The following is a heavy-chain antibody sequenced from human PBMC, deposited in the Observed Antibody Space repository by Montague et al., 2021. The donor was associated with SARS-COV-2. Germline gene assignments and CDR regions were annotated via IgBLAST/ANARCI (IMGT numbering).Heavy chain of an antibody. CDR3: ARTGYSSGWHSLDY. CDR2: IYHSGST. D-gene: IGHD6-19*01. Sequence: SETLSLTCVVSGGSISSINWWSWVRQPPGKGLEWIGEIYHSGSTNYNPSLKSRVIISVDKSKNQFSLKLSSVTAEDTAAYYCARTGYSSGWHSLDYWGQGTLVTVSS. V-gene: IGHV4-4*02. CDR1: GGSISSINW. J-gene: IGHJ4*02.